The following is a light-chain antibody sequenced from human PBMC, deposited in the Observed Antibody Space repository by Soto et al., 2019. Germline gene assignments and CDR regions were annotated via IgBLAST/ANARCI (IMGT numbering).Light chain of an antibody. CDR3: QQYGSPPVT. CDR1: QSVSSNY. J-gene: IGKJ2*01. CDR2: GTS. V-gene: IGKV3-20*01. Sequence: EIVLTQSPGTLSLSPGERATLSCRASQSVSSNYLAWYQQKPGQAPRLLLYGTSTRAAGIPDRFSGSGSGTDFTLTISRLEPEDFAVYYCQQYGSPPVTFGQGTKLEIK.